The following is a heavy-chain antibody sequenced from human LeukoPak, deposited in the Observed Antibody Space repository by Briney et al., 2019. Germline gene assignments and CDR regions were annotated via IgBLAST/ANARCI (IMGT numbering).Heavy chain of an antibody. Sequence: GGSLRLSCVGSGFTFSTYSIKWVRQAPGKGLEWVSHIGGSGSFIYYADSVKGRFTISRDNAKNSVYLQMNSLRDEDTAVYFCTRDLMDYDVSTGLHHYYMDVWGQGTTVTVSS. D-gene: IGHD3-9*01. CDR1: GFTFSTYS. CDR2: IGGSGSFI. CDR3: TRDLMDYDVSTGLHHYYMDV. V-gene: IGHV3-48*02. J-gene: IGHJ6*02.